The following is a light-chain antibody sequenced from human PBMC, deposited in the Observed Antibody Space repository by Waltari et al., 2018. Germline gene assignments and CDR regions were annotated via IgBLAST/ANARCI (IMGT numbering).Light chain of an antibody. Sequence: DIQMTHSPSTLSASVGDRVTITCRASQSIPRWLAWYQQKPGKAPKLLIYKASILESGVSSRFSGGGSGTEFTLTISSLQPHDFATYYCQHYDSYSATFGGGTKVEIK. J-gene: IGKJ4*02. V-gene: IGKV1-5*03. CDR2: KAS. CDR1: QSIPRW. CDR3: QHYDSYSAT.